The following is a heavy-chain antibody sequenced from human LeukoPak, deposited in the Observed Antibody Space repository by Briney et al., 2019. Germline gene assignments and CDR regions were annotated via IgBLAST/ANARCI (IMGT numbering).Heavy chain of an antibody. CDR1: GGSISSYY. V-gene: IGHV4-59*12. CDR2: IYYSGST. J-gene: IGHJ3*02. Sequence: PSETLSLTCTVSGGSISSYYWSWIRQPPGKGLEWIGYIYYSGSTNYNPSLKSRVTMSVETSKKQFSLKLSSVTAADTAVYYCAREGSAFDIWGQGTMVTVSS. CDR3: AREGSAFDI.